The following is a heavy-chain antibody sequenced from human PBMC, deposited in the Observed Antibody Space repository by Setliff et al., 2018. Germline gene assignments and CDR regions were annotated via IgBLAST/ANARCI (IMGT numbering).Heavy chain of an antibody. D-gene: IGHD2-2*01. CDR1: GGSISSGGYY. V-gene: IGHV4-31*03. Sequence: SLTCTVSGGSISSGGYYWSWIRQHPGKGLEWIGYIYYSGSTYYNPSLKSRVTISVDTSKNQFSLKLSSVTAAGTAVYYCARKNQLRHYNWFDPWGQGTLVTVSS. J-gene: IGHJ5*02. CDR3: ARKNQLRHYNWFDP. CDR2: IYYSGST.